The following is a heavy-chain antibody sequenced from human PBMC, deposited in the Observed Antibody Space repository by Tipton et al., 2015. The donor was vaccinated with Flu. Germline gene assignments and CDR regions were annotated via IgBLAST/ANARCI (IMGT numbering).Heavy chain of an antibody. D-gene: IGHD4-11*01. CDR1: GGFFSSYY. Sequence: LRLSCTVSGGFFSSYYWNWIRQPPGQGLEWIGYIYNNQYTKYNPSLKSRDTISVDTSKNQFSLQLRSVTAADTAVYFCARRTFSNYVSEPKNWFDPWGQGTLVTVPS. CDR2: IYNNQYT. CDR3: ARRTFSNYVSEPKNWFDP. V-gene: IGHV4-4*09. J-gene: IGHJ5*02.